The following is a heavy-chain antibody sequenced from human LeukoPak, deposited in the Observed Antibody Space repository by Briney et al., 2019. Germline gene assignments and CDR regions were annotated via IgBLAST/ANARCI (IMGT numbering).Heavy chain of an antibody. J-gene: IGHJ4*02. CDR1: GFSFTSYG. Sequence: GGSLRLSCAASGFSFTSYGMHWVRQAPGKGLEWVALITYDGYYKYYSDSVKGRFTISSDTSKNTLYLQMNSLRAEDTAVYYCARDSGLRDSIDYWGQGTLVTVSS. CDR3: ARDSGLRDSIDY. CDR2: ITYDGYYK. V-gene: IGHV3-30*03. D-gene: IGHD3-10*01.